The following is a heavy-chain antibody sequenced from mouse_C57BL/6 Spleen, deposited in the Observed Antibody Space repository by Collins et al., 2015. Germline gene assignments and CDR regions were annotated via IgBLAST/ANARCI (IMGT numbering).Heavy chain of an antibody. CDR2: INTYTGEP. V-gene: IGHV9-1*02. D-gene: IGHD1-3*01. J-gene: IGHJ3*01. Sequence: QIQLVQSGPELKKPGETVKISCKASGYTFTNYGMNWVKQAPGKGLKWMGWINTYTGEPTYADDFKGRFAFSLETSASTAYLQINNLKNEDMATYFCARGGNYWFAYWGQGTLVTVSA. CDR3: ARGGNYWFAY. CDR1: GYTFTNYG.